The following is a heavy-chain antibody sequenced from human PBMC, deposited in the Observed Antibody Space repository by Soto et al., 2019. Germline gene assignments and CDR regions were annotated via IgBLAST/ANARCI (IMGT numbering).Heavy chain of an antibody. D-gene: IGHD1-26*01. Sequence: QVQLVQSGAEVKKPGSSVKVSCKASGGTFSSYAISWVRQAPGQGLDWMGGIIPIFGTANYAQKFQGRVTITAYESTSTAYMELSSLRSEDPAVYYCARDFVMYSGSYLFRYWGQGTLVTVSS. CDR3: ARDFVMYSGSYLFRY. CDR2: IIPIFGTA. V-gene: IGHV1-69*01. J-gene: IGHJ4*02. CDR1: GGTFSSYA.